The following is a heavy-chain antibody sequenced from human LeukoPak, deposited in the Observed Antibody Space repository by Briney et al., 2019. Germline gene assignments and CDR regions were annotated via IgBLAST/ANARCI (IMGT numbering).Heavy chain of an antibody. V-gene: IGHV3-23*01. CDR3: AKVRYVGYYFDT. CDR2: ISGSGGTT. D-gene: IGHD3-9*01. Sequence: GGSLRLSCAASGFTFSNYAMNCVRQARGKGLEWVSGISGSGGTTYYADSMKGRFTISRDNSKNTLYLQMNSLRAEDTAVYYCAKVRYVGYYFDTWGQGTLVTVSS. CDR1: GFTFSNYA. J-gene: IGHJ4*02.